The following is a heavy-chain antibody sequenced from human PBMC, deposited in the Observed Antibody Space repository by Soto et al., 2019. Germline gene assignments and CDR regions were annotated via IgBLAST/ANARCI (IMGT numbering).Heavy chain of an antibody. CDR3: ASAKAVVIAALGI. D-gene: IGHD2-21*01. Sequence: QPGGSLRLSCTASGFMFNNSAMTWVRQAPGQGLQWVASVSDNGGSRGGTYYADSVKGRFTISRDNSKNTLYLQLDSLTGADTAVYYCASAKAVVIAALGIWGQGTMVTVS. J-gene: IGHJ3*02. V-gene: IGHV3-23*01. CDR2: VSDNGGSRGGT. CDR1: GFMFNNSA.